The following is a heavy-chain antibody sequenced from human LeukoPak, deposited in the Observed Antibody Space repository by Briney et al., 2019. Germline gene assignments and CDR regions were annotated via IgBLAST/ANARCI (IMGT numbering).Heavy chain of an antibody. CDR1: GGSFSGYY. J-gene: IGHJ4*02. D-gene: IGHD1-26*01. CDR2: INHSGST. V-gene: IGHV4-34*01. Sequence: PSETLSLTCAVYGGSFSGYYWSWIRQPPGKGLEWIGEINHSGSTNYNPSLKSRVTISVDTSKNQFSLKLSSVTAADTAVYYCARDQGDSGSYAYWGQGTLVTVSS. CDR3: ARDQGDSGSYAY.